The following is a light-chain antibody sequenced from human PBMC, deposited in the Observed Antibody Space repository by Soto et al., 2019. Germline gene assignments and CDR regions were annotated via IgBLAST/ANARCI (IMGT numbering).Light chain of an antibody. CDR3: QQSYSTPPWT. Sequence: DIQMAPAPCSLFSSVGEKVTITCQVTQDINIYLNWVQQKPWKAPKLLIYDASSLQTGVTSRFSGSGSGADFSLTISSLQQEDFATYCCQQSYSTPPWTFGQGTKVDIK. CDR2: DAS. CDR1: QDINIY. V-gene: IGKV1-39*01. J-gene: IGKJ1*01.